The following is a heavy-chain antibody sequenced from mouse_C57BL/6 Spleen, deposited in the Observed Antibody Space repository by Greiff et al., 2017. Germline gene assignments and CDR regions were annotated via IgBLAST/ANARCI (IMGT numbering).Heavy chain of an antibody. CDR1: GYTFTSYW. CDR3: ARWIPYDYDAFYFDC. Sequence: VQLQQPGAELVKPGASVKMSCKASGYTFTSYWITWVKQRPGQGLEWIGAIYPGSGSTNYNEKFKSKATLTVDTSSSTAYMQLSSLTSEDSAVYDCARWIPYDYDAFYFDCWGQGTTLTVSS. J-gene: IGHJ2*01. CDR2: IYPGSGST. D-gene: IGHD2-4*01. V-gene: IGHV1-55*01.